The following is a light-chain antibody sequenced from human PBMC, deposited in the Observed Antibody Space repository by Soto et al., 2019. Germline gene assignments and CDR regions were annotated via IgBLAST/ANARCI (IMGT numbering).Light chain of an antibody. CDR3: QQLNSYLT. CDR1: QSISTW. V-gene: IGKV1-5*03. Sequence: DIQMTQSPSTLSASVGDRVTITCRASQSISTWLAWYQQKPGKAPKLLIYKASTLESGVPSRFSGSGSGTEFTLTISSLQPEDFATYYCQQLNSYLTFGGGTKVDIK. J-gene: IGKJ4*01. CDR2: KAS.